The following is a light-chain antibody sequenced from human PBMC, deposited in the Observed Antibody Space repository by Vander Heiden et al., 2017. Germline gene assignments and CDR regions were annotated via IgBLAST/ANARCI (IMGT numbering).Light chain of an antibody. CDR2: EVT. Sequence: QSALTQPPAASGSPGQSVHVSCTGTSSDVGGYKYVSWYQQHPGKAPKLMIYEVTKRPSGVPDRFSGSKSGNTASLTVSGLQAEDEADYYCISYAGSNNLVFGGGTKLTVL. J-gene: IGLJ2*01. V-gene: IGLV2-8*01. CDR1: SSDVGGYKY. CDR3: ISYAGSNNLV.